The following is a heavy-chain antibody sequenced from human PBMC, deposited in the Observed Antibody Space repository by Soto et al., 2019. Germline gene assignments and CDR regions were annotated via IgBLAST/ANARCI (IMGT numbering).Heavy chain of an antibody. D-gene: IGHD2-15*01. CDR3: AHRRGISYYFFDY. V-gene: IGHV2-5*02. Sequence: FKESWPNLGPPQQNLHLTFHLSGFPPQTNGVGVGLIRQPPRKGLEWLALIYWDDDKRYSPSLKSRLTITKDTSKNQVVLTVTNMDPVDTATYYCAHRRGISYYFFDYWGPGTLVTVSS. CDR2: IYWDDDK. J-gene: IGHJ4*02. CDR1: GFPPQTNGVG.